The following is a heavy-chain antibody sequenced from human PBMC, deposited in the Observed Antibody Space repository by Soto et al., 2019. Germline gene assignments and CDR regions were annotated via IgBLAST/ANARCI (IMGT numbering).Heavy chain of an antibody. CDR2: IYPGDSDT. D-gene: IGHD2-15*01. Sequence: PGESLKISCKGSGYSFTSYWIGWVRQMPGKGLEWMGIIYPGDSDTRYSPSFQGQVTIPADKSISTAYLQWSSLKASDTAMYYCARHAPYCSGGSCYCSDYYYGMDVWGQGTTVTVSS. J-gene: IGHJ6*02. CDR1: GYSFTSYW. V-gene: IGHV5-51*01. CDR3: ARHAPYCSGGSCYCSDYYYGMDV.